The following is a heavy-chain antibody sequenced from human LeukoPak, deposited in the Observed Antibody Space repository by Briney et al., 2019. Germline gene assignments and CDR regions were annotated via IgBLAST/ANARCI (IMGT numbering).Heavy chain of an antibody. CDR2: ISAYNGNT. CDR3: ARDSALLWFGEPNPRGYYYYMDV. D-gene: IGHD3-10*01. J-gene: IGHJ6*03. CDR1: GYTFTSYG. V-gene: IGHV1-18*01. Sequence: EASVKVSCKASGYTFTSYGISWVRQAPGQGLEWMGWISAYNGNTNYAQKLQGRVTMTTDTSTSTAYMELRSLRSDDTAVYYCARDSALLWFGEPNPRGYYYYMDVWGKGTTVTVSS.